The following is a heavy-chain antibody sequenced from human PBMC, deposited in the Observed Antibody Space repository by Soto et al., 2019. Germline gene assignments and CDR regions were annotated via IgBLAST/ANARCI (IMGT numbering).Heavy chain of an antibody. Sequence: SETLSLTCTVSGGSVSSESHYWSWIRQTPGKGLEWIGYIYYTGSTNYNPSLKGRVTMSVDTSRDQVSLRLRSVTRADTAVYYCAXDQYDFRSGSYYYAMEVWGQGTKVTVSS. CDR2: IYYTGST. CDR3: AXDQYDFRSGSYYYAMEV. CDR1: GGSVSSESHY. J-gene: IGHJ6*02. V-gene: IGHV4-61*01. D-gene: IGHD3-3*01.